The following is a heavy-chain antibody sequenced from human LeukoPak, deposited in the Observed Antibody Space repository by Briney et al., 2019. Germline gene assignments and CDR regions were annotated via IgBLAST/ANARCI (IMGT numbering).Heavy chain of an antibody. V-gene: IGHV3-7*01. CDR2: IKQDGSER. CDR3: ACSRTNDY. J-gene: IGHJ4*02. D-gene: IGHD2-2*01. Sequence: GGSLRLSCAASGFIFSSYSMNWVRQAPGKGLEWVANIKQDGSERYYVDAVKGRFTISRDNAKNSLYLQMNSLRAEDTAVYYCACSRTNDYWGQGTLVTVSS. CDR1: GFIFSSYS.